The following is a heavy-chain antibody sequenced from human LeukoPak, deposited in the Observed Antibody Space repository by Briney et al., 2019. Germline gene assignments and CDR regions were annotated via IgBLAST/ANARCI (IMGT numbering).Heavy chain of an antibody. CDR3: ARFSTGYSYAPIDY. J-gene: IGHJ4*02. Sequence: ASVKVSCKASRGTFSSYAISWVRQAPGHGLEWMGGIIPIFGTANYAQTFQGRVTITADESTSTAYMQLSSLRSEDTAVYYCARFSTGYSYAPIDYWGQGTLVTVSS. D-gene: IGHD5-18*01. CDR2: IIPIFGTA. CDR1: RGTFSSYA. V-gene: IGHV1-69*13.